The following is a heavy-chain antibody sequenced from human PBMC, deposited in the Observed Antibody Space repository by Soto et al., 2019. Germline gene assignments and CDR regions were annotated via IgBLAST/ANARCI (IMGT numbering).Heavy chain of an antibody. V-gene: IGHV3-15*07. D-gene: IGHD3-10*01. CDR1: GFTFSNAW. Sequence: GGSLRLSCAASGFTFSNAWMNWVRQAPGKGLEWVGRIKSKTDGGTTDYAAPVKGRFTISRDDSKNTLYLQMNSLKTEDTAVYYCTTIRITMVRGVNYYGMDVWGQGTTVTVSS. CDR2: IKSKTDGGTT. J-gene: IGHJ6*02. CDR3: TTIRITMVRGVNYYGMDV.